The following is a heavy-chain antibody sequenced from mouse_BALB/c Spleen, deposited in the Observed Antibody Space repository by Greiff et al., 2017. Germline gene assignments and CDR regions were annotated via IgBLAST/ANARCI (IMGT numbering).Heavy chain of an antibody. CDR3: ARDRGSNHYYAMDY. Sequence: QVQLKESGPGLVAPSQSLSITCTVSGFSLTGYGVNWVRQPPGKGLEWLGMIWGDGSTDYNSAHKSRLSISKDNSKSQVFLKRNSLHTDDTARYYCARDRGSNHYYAMDYGGQGTSVTVSS. V-gene: IGHV2-6-7*01. CDR2: IWGDGST. D-gene: IGHD2-5*01. CDR1: GFSLTGYG. J-gene: IGHJ4*01.